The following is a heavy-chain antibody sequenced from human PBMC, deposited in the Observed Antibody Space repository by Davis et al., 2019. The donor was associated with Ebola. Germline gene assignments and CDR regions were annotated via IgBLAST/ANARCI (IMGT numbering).Heavy chain of an antibody. CDR1: GYTFTSYG. Sequence: ASVKVSCKASGYTFTSYGISWVRQAPGQGLEWMGWISAYNGNTNYAQKLQGRVTMTTDTSTSTAYMELRGLRSDDTAVYYCAREGDIVVVPAAIPGPGYYGMDVWGQGTTVTVSS. D-gene: IGHD2-2*02. CDR2: ISAYNGNT. J-gene: IGHJ6*02. V-gene: IGHV1-18*01. CDR3: AREGDIVVVPAAIPGPGYYGMDV.